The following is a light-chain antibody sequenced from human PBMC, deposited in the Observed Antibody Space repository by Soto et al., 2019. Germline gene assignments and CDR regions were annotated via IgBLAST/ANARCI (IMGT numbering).Light chain of an antibody. CDR3: QEYNTYSYT. J-gene: IGKJ2*01. CDR1: QSISNW. Sequence: DIQMTQSPSTLSASVGDRVTITCRASQSISNWLAWYQHKPGKAPKLLISKASSLESGVTSRFSGSGSGTEFTLTVSSLQPDDFATYYCQEYNTYSYTFGQGTKLEIK. CDR2: KAS. V-gene: IGKV1-5*03.